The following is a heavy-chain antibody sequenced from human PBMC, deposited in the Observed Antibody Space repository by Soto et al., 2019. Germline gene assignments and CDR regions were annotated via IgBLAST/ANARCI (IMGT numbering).Heavy chain of an antibody. Sequence: ASETLSLTCAVYGGSFSGYYWSWIRQPPGKGLEWIGEINHSGSTNYNPSLKSRVTISVDTSKNQFSLKLSSVTAADTAVYYCARGAYSYGYCYFDYWGQGTLVTVSS. CDR3: ARGAYSYGYCYFDY. J-gene: IGHJ4*02. CDR2: INHSGST. D-gene: IGHD5-18*01. V-gene: IGHV4-34*01. CDR1: GGSFSGYY.